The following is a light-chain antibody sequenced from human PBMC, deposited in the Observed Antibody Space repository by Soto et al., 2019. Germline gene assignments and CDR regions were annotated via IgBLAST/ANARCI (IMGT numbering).Light chain of an antibody. J-gene: IGKJ4*02. CDR1: ESVSSY. CDR2: DAS. V-gene: IGKV3-11*01. Sequence: EIVLTQSPATLSLSPGERATLSCRASESVSSYLAWYQQKPGQAPRLLIYDASNRATGIPARFSGSGSGTDFPLTISSLEPEAFAVYSCQQRSNWPPKVTFGGGTKVEIK. CDR3: QQRSNWPPKVT.